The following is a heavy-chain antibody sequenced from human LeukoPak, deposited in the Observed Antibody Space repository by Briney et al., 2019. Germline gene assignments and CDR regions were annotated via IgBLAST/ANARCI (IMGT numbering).Heavy chain of an antibody. CDR2: INHSGGT. J-gene: IGHJ4*02. CDR1: GGSFSGYD. V-gene: IGHV4-34*01. D-gene: IGHD3-10*01. CDR3: ARGREWHYFGSGSFDY. Sequence: SETLSLTCAVYGGSFSGYDWSWIRQSPGKGLECIGEINHSGGTNYNPSLKSRVIISLDTSKNQFSLKLTSVTAADTAVYYCARGREWHYFGSGSFDYWGQGALVTVSS.